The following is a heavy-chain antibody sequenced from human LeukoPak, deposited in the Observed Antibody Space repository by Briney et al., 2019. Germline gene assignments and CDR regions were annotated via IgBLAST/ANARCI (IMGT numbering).Heavy chain of an antibody. CDR2: LYSGSST. J-gene: IGHJ2*01. D-gene: IGHD3-3*02. CDR1: GFTVSTNY. CDR3: ARVGDHFHWYLDL. Sequence: GGSLRLSCAAPGFTVSTNYMNWVRQAPGKGLEWVSILYSGSSTYYADSVEGRFTISRDSPKNTLFLQMNDLRAEDTAVYYCARVGDHFHWYLDLWGRGTLVTVSS. V-gene: IGHV3-53*01.